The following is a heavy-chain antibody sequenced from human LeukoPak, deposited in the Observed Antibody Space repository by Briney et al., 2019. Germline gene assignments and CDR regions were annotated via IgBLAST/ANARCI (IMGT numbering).Heavy chain of an antibody. CDR3: ARDLVPSYSYGYSYYGMDV. D-gene: IGHD5-18*01. Sequence: ASVKVSCKASGYTFTGYYMHWVRQAPGQGLEWMGWINPNSGGTNYAQKFQGRVTMTRDTSISTAYMELSRLRSDDTAVYYCARDLVPSYSYGYSYYGMDVWGQGTTVTVSS. CDR2: INPNSGGT. J-gene: IGHJ6*02. CDR1: GYTFTGYY. V-gene: IGHV1-2*02.